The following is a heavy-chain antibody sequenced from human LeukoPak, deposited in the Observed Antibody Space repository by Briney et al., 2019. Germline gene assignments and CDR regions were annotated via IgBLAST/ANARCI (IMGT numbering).Heavy chain of an antibody. D-gene: IGHD4-17*01. V-gene: IGHV4-31*03. CDR1: GGSICSGDYY. J-gene: IGHJ5*02. Sequence: SQTLSLTCTVSGGSICSGDYYWSWIRQHPGKGLEWVGYIYYSGSTYYNPSLKSRLTISVDTSKNQFSLKLSSVTAADTAVYYCARAYGDYPLNNWFDPWGQGTLVTVSS. CDR2: IYYSGST. CDR3: ARAYGDYPLNNWFDP.